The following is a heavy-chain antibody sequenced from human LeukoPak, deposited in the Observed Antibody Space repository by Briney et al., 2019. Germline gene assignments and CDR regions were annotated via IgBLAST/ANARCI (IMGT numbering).Heavy chain of an antibody. V-gene: IGHV3-48*01. D-gene: IGHD2-8*01. Sequence: GGSLRLSCAASGFTFSYHSMNWVRQAPGKGLGWLSYISSSSSTIYYADSVKGRFTISRDDAKNSLYLQMNSLRAEDTAVYYCTRVRVYATIYYYNGMDVWGQGTTVTVSS. CDR3: TRVRVYATIYYYNGMDV. CDR1: GFTFSYHS. CDR2: ISSSSSTI. J-gene: IGHJ6*02.